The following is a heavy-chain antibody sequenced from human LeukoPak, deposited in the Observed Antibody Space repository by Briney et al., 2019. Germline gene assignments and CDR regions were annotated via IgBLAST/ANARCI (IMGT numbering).Heavy chain of an antibody. Sequence: GGSLRLSCAASGFTFTNNFMSWVRQVPGKGLEWVANIKQDGSETTYADSVRGRFTIFRDNAKDSVYLQMNSLRAEDTAVYYCAELGITMIGGVWGKGTTVTISS. D-gene: IGHD3-10*02. CDR1: GFTFTNNF. CDR2: IKQDGSET. J-gene: IGHJ6*04. CDR3: AELGITMIGGV. V-gene: IGHV3-7*01.